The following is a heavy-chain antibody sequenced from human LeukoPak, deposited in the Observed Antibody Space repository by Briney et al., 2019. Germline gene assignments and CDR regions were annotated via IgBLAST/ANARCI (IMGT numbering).Heavy chain of an antibody. Sequence: ASVKVSCKASGYTFTDYYMHWVRQAPGQGLGWLGWINLNTGGINYAPKFQDRVTMTRDTSISTAHMELSMLRSDDTAVYYCARDQYTSSWYGSDYWGQGTLVTVSS. J-gene: IGHJ4*02. CDR1: GYTFTDYY. D-gene: IGHD6-13*01. CDR3: ARDQYTSSWYGSDY. V-gene: IGHV1-2*02. CDR2: INLNTGGI.